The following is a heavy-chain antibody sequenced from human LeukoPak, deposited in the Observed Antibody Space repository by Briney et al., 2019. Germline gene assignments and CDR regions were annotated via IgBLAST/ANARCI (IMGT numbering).Heavy chain of an antibody. CDR1: GYSFTSYW. CDR2: IYPGDSDT. J-gene: IGHJ4*02. Sequence: GESLKIPCKGSGYSFTSYWIGWVRQMPGKGLEWMGIIYPGDSDTRYSPSFQGQVTISADKSISTAYLQWSSLKASDTAMYYCARFGYYDYVWGRTNYFDYWGQGTLVTVSS. V-gene: IGHV5-51*01. CDR3: ARFGYYDYVWGRTNYFDY. D-gene: IGHD3-16*01.